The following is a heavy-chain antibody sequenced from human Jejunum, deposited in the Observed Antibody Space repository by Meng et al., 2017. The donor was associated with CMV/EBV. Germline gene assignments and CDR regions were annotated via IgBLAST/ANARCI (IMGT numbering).Heavy chain of an antibody. CDR1: GFTFSSSQ. CDR2: ISSSGTTI. Sequence: GFTFSSSQMNWVRQAQGKGLEWVSYISSSGTTIYYADSVKGRFTISRDNAENSLYLQMNSLRAEDTAVYFCARDAVPAAPNWFDLWGQGTLVTVSS. V-gene: IGHV3-48*03. D-gene: IGHD2-2*01. J-gene: IGHJ5*02. CDR3: ARDAVPAAPNWFDL.